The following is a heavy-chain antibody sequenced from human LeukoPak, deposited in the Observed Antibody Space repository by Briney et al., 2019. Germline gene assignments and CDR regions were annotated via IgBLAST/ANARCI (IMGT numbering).Heavy chain of an antibody. CDR2: ISYDGSNK. CDR3: AKALFATTYYDILTGYSKVGDNWFDP. J-gene: IGHJ5*02. CDR1: GFTFSSYG. V-gene: IGHV3-30*18. Sequence: GGSLRLSCAASGFTFSSYGMHWVRQAPGKGLEWVAVISYDGSNKYYADSVKGRFTISRDNSKNTLYLQMNSLRAEDTAVYYCAKALFATTYYDILTGYSKVGDNWFDPWGQGTLVTVSS. D-gene: IGHD3-9*01.